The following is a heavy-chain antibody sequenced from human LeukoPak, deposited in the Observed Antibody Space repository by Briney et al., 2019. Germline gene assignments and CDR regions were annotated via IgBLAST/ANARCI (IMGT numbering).Heavy chain of an antibody. CDR3: ARIPYDFWSGYYPHFDY. J-gene: IGHJ4*02. CDR2: INHSGST. D-gene: IGHD3-3*01. CDR1: GGSFSGYY. Sequence: SETLSLTCAVYGGSFSGYYWSWIRQPPGKGLEWIGEINHSGSTNYNPSLKSRVTISVDTSKNQFSLKLSSVTAADTAVYYCARIPYDFWSGYYPHFDYWGQGTLVTVSS. V-gene: IGHV4-34*01.